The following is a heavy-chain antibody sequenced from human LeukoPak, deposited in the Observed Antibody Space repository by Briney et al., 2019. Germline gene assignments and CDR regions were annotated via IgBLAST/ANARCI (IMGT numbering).Heavy chain of an antibody. CDR2: IDPSDSYT. J-gene: IGHJ4*02. Sequence: GESLKISCEGSGYSFTNYWISWVRQMPGKGLEWMGRIDPSDSYTNYSPSFQGHVTISADKSISTAYLQWSSLKASDTAMYYCARGLGIALDYWGQGTLVTVSS. D-gene: IGHD6-13*01. V-gene: IGHV5-10-1*01. CDR1: GYSFTNYW. CDR3: ARGLGIALDY.